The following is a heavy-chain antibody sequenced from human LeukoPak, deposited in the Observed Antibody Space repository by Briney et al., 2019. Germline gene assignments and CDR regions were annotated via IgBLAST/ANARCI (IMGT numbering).Heavy chain of an antibody. D-gene: IGHD4-23*01. CDR3: ARAYGGNLNWFDP. V-gene: IGHV1-2*02. CDR1: GYIFTAYY. J-gene: IGHJ5*02. CDR2: INPNSGGT. Sequence: ASVTVSCKTSGYIFTAYYIHWVRQAPEQGLEWMGWINPNSGGTNYAPKFRGSATMTRDTSISTAYMEQSRLRSDDTAVYYCARAYGGNLNWFDPWGQGTLVTVSS.